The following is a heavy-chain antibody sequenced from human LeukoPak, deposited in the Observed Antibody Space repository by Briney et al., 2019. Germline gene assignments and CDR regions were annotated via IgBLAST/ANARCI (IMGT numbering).Heavy chain of an antibody. Sequence: GGSLRLSCAASGFTFSSYAMHWVRQAPGKGLEWVAVISYDGSNKYYADSVKGRFTISRDNSKNTPYLQMNSLRAEDTAVYYCAKVYDYDQSGYFDYWGQGTLVTVSS. J-gene: IGHJ4*02. V-gene: IGHV3-30*04. D-gene: IGHD3-16*01. CDR2: ISYDGSNK. CDR1: GFTFSSYA. CDR3: AKVYDYDQSGYFDY.